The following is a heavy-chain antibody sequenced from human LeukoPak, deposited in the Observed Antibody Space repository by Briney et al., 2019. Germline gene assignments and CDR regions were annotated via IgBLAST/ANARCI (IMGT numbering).Heavy chain of an antibody. D-gene: IGHD3-10*01. J-gene: IGHJ4*02. CDR1: GFTFSSYS. CDR3: AKDRWFGEFLTNYFDY. CDR2: ISSSSSYI. Sequence: SGGSLRLSCAASGFTFSSYSMNWVRQAPGKGLEWVSSISSSSSYIYYADSVKGRFTISRDNSKNTLYLQMNSLRAEDTAVYYCAKDRWFGEFLTNYFDYWGQGTLVTVSS. V-gene: IGHV3-21*01.